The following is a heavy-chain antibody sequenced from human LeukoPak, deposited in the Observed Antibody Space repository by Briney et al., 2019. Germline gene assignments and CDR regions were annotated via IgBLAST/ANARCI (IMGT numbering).Heavy chain of an antibody. CDR2: ISVSGGST. V-gene: IGHV3-23*01. D-gene: IGHD2-21*02. CDR1: GFTFSSYA. J-gene: IGHJ4*02. CDR3: AGCGGDCYFSYYFDY. Sequence: GGSLRLSCAASGFTFSSYAMIWVRQAPGKGLEGVSAISVSGGSTYYADSVTGRFTISRDNAKNTLYLQLNSLRAEDTAVYYCAGCGGDCYFSYYFDYWGQGTLVTVSS.